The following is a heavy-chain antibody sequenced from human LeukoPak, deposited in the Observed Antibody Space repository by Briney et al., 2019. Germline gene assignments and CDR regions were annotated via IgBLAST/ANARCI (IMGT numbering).Heavy chain of an antibody. CDR2: ISYDGSNK. CDR1: GFTFSSYA. CDR3: ARDRRTLHGAADY. Sequence: GRSLRLSCAASGFTFSSYAMHWVRQAPGKGLEGVAVISYDGSNKYYADSVKGRFTISRDNSKNTLYLQMNSLRAEDTAVYYCARDRRTLHGAADYWGQGTLVTVSS. D-gene: IGHD4-11*01. V-gene: IGHV3-30*04. J-gene: IGHJ4*02.